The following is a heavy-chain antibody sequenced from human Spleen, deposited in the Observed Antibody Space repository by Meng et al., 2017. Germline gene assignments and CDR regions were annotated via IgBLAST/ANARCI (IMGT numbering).Heavy chain of an antibody. V-gene: IGHV4-34*01. CDR3: ARGRVRGIAGDY. J-gene: IGHJ4*02. CDR1: VGSFSDYY. CDR2: INHSGST. D-gene: IGHD6-13*01. Sequence: QVELHHWATGLFEPSDTLSLTCVVSVGSFSDYYWSWIRQPPGKGLEWIGEINHSGSTNYNPSLESRATISVDTSKDQFSLKLSSVTAADTAVYYCARGRVRGIAGDYWGQGTLVTVSS.